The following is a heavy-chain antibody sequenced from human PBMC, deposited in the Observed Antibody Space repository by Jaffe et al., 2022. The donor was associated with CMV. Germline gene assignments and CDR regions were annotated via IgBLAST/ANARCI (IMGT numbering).Heavy chain of an antibody. CDR2: ISWNSGSI. D-gene: IGHD2-15*01. V-gene: IGHV3-9*01. J-gene: IGHJ6*02. CDR1: GFTFDDYA. CDR3: AKDIGDIRVVPNYYYYYGMDV. Sequence: EVQLVESGGGLVQPGRSLRLSCAASGFTFDDYAMHWVRQAPGKGLEWVSGISWNSGSIGYADSVKGRFTISRDNAKNSLYLQMNSLRAEDTALYYCAKDIGDIRVVPNYYYYYGMDVWGQGTTVTVSS.